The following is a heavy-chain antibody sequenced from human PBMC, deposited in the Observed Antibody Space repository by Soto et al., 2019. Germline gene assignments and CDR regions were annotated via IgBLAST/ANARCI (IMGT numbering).Heavy chain of an antibody. J-gene: IGHJ4*02. CDR1: GGSISSRGFY. CDR2: IYYSGST. CDR3: AKNALYLHLDY. Sequence: PSETLSLTCTVSGGSISSRGFYWGWLRQPPGKGLEWIGTIYYSGSTYYNPSLKSRVTISVDTSKNQFSLKLSSVTAADTAVYYCAKNALYLHLDYWGQGALVTVSS. D-gene: IGHD2-2*02. V-gene: IGHV4-39*01.